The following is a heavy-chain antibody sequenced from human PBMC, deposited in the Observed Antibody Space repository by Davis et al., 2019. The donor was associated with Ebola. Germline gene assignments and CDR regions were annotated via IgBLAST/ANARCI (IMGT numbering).Heavy chain of an antibody. CDR1: GGTFSSYA. CDR2: IIPIFGTA. D-gene: IGHD2-21*02. J-gene: IGHJ6*02. CDR3: ARGARGFVVVTKYGMDV. V-gene: IGHV1-69*13. Sequence: SVKVSCKASGGTFSSYAISWVRQAPGQGLEWMGGIIPIFGTANYAQKFQGRVTITADESTSTAYMELRSLRSDDTAVYYCARGARGFVVVTKYGMDVWGQGTTVTVSS.